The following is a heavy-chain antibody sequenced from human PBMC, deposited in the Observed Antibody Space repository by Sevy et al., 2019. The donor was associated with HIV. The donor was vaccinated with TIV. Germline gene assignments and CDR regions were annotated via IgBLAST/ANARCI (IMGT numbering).Heavy chain of an antibody. D-gene: IGHD3-22*01. V-gene: IGHV1-2*02. Sequence: ASVKVSCKASGYTFTGYYMHWVRQAPGQGLEWMGWINPNSGGTNYAQKFQGRVTMTRDTSISTAYMELSRLRSDDTXXXXXXXXXXXXXXVVVIMDYWGQGTLVTVSS. J-gene: IGHJ4*02. CDR3: XXXXXXXXXVVVIMDY. CDR2: INPNSGGT. CDR1: GYTFTGYY.